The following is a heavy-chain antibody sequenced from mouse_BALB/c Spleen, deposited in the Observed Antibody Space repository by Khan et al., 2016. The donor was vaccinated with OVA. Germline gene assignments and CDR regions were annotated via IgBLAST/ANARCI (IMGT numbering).Heavy chain of an antibody. CDR2: ISDLAYSI. CDR3: ARRGGTAPFAY. J-gene: IGHJ3*01. Sequence: EVELVESGGGLVQPGGSRKLSCAASGFTFSDYGMAWVRQAPGKGPEWVAFISDLAYSIYYADTVTGRFTISRENVKNTLYLEMSSLRSEDTAMYYCARRGGTAPFAYWGQGTLVTVSA. CDR1: GFTFSDYG. D-gene: IGHD1-2*01. V-gene: IGHV5-15*02.